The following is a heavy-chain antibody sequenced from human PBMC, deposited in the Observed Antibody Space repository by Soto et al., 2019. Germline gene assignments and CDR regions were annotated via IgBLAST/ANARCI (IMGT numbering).Heavy chain of an antibody. Sequence: SETLSLTCAVSGGSISSSNWWSWVRQPPGKGLEWIGEIYHSGSTNYNPSPKSRVTISVDKSKNQFSLKLSSVTAADTAVYYCARGLVLMVYAISNWFDPWGQGTLVTVSS. CDR2: IYHSGST. D-gene: IGHD2-8*01. V-gene: IGHV4-4*02. J-gene: IGHJ5*02. CDR1: GGSISSSNW. CDR3: ARGLVLMVYAISNWFDP.